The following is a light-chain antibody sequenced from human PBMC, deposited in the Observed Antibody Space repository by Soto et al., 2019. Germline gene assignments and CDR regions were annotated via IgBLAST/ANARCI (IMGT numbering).Light chain of an antibody. CDR1: QSITTW. CDR2: KAS. J-gene: IGKJ4*01. V-gene: IGKV1-5*03. CDR3: QQYKSYPLT. Sequence: DIQMTQSPSTVSAYVGDIVTITCRASQSITTWLAWYQQRPGKPPNLLIYKASTLASGVPSRFSGSGSGTEFTLTISSVQPDDFATYYCQQYKSYPLTFGGGTKVDIK.